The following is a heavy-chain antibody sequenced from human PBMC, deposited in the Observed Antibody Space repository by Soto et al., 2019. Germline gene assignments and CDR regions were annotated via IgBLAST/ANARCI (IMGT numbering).Heavy chain of an antibody. V-gene: IGHV4-30-4*01. CDR2: IYYSGST. CDR1: GGSISSGDYY. Sequence: SETLSLTCTVSGGSISSGDYYWSWIRQPPGKGLEWIGYIYYSGSTYYNPSLKSRVTISVDTSKNQFSLKLSSVTAADTAVYYCARGVVNYDFLSGYYHYYGVDFWGQGTTVTVSS. CDR3: ARGVVNYDFLSGYYHYYGVDF. D-gene: IGHD3-3*01. J-gene: IGHJ6*02.